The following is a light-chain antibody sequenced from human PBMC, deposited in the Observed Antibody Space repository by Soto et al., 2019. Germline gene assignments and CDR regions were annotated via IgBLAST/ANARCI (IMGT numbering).Light chain of an antibody. CDR1: QDISNY. CDR2: DAS. J-gene: IGKJ2*01. Sequence: DIQMTQSPSSLSASVGDRVTITCQASQDISNYLNWYQQKPGKAPKLLIYDASNLETGVPSRFSGSGSGTYFTFTISSLQPEDIATYYCQQYDNLSGTFGQGTKLEIK. V-gene: IGKV1-33*01. CDR3: QQYDNLSGT.